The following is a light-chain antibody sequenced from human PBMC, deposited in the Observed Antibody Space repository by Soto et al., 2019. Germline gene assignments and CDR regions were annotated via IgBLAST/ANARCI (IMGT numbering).Light chain of an antibody. Sequence: EIVLTQSPGTLSLTAGERATLSCRASQSVSRYLAWYQQKPGQAPRLLIYDASHRATGIPARFSGSGSGTDFTLTISSLEPEDFALYYCQQRYNFLTFGGGTKVEI. CDR2: DAS. J-gene: IGKJ4*01. CDR1: QSVSRY. CDR3: QQRYNFLT. V-gene: IGKV3-11*01.